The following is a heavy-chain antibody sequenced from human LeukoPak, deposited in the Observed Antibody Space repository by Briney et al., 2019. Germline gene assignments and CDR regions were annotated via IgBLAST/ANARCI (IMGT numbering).Heavy chain of an antibody. D-gene: IGHD4-23*01. Sequence: SQTLSLTCAISGDSVSSNSVSWNRIRQSPSRGLEWLGKTYYRSKWYNDYVVSVKSRITINPDTSKNQLSLQLSSVTPEDTAVYFCARMSAGGKLDYWGQGTLVTVSS. V-gene: IGHV6-1*01. CDR1: GDSVSSNSVS. CDR2: TYYRSKWYN. CDR3: ARMSAGGKLDY. J-gene: IGHJ4*02.